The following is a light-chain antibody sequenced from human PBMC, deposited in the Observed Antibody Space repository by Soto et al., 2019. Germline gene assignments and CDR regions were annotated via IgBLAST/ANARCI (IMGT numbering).Light chain of an antibody. CDR2: GAS. J-gene: IGKJ3*01. V-gene: IGKV3-20*01. CDR1: QSVSSSY. CDR3: QRHGSSPFT. Sequence: EIVVTQSPGTLSLSPGERATLSCRASQSVSSSYLAWYQQKPGQAPRLLIYGASSRATGIPDRFSGSGSGTDFTLTISRQEPEDFAVYYCQRHGSSPFTFGPGTKVDIK.